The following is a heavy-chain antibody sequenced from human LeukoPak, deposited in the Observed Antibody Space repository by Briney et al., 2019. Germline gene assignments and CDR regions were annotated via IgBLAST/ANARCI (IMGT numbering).Heavy chain of an antibody. D-gene: IGHD5-18*01. V-gene: IGHV4-61*01. CDR3: ARGVYTAYFDY. Sequence: SETLSLTCTVSGGSFSSGSYYWSWIRQPPGKGLEWIGYIYYSGSTNYNPSLKSRVTISVDTSKNQFPLKLSSVTAAATAVYYCARGVYTAYFDYWGQGTLVTVSS. CDR2: IYYSGST. CDR1: GGSFSSGSYY. J-gene: IGHJ4*02.